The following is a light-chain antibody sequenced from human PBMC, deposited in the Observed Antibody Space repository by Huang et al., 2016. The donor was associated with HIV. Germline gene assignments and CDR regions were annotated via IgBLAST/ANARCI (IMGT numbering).Light chain of an antibody. Sequence: EIVMTQSPATLSVSPGERPTLPCRASQNIDSNLAWHQQKPGQAPRLLMSGTSTRATGVPARFSGSGSGTDFTLTISSLQPEDSAVYYCQHYSNWPPYTFGQGTNLEIK. V-gene: IGKV3-15*01. CDR3: QHYSNWPPYT. CDR1: QNIDSN. CDR2: GTS. J-gene: IGKJ2*01.